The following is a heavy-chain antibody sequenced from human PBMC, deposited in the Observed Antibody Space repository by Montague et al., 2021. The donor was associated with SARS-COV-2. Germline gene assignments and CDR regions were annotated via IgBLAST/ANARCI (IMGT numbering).Heavy chain of an antibody. CDR2: LYYSGST. J-gene: IGHJ5*02. D-gene: IGHD6-13*01. CDR1: GGSISSGTYY. CDR3: AKNREQQVRRWFDP. V-gene: IGHV4-31*03. Sequence: TLSLTCTVSGGSISSGTYYWGWIRQPPGKGLEWIGYLYYSGSTXYNPSLKSRVTISVDTSKNQFSLKLTSVTAADTAVYYCAKNREQQVRRWFDPGGQGTRVTV.